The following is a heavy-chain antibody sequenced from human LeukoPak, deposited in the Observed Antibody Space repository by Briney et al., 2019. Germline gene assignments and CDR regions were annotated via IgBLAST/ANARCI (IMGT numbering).Heavy chain of an antibody. CDR1: GYTFTGYY. V-gene: IGHV1-2*02. CDR3: AREYYYDSSGYRYYYYGMDV. CDR2: INPNNGGT. Sequence: ASVKVSCKASGYTFTGYYMHWVRQAPGQGLEWMGWINPNNGGTNYAQKFQGRVTMTRDTSITTAYMELRSLRSDDTAVYYCAREYYYDSSGYRYYYYGMDVWGQGTTVTVSS. J-gene: IGHJ6*02. D-gene: IGHD3-22*01.